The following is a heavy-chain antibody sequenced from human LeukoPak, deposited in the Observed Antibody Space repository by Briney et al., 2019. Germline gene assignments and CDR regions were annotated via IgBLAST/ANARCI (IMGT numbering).Heavy chain of an antibody. V-gene: IGHV1-24*01. CDR1: GYTLTDLS. J-gene: IGHJ4*02. CDR2: LDPEDGKK. D-gene: IGHD2-8*01. CDR3: VSVAGTYGVCYPYHFDS. Sequence: ASVKVSCKVSGYTLTDLSMHWVRQAPGKGLEWMGGLDPEDGKKVYPQECQGRVTMTEDASTDTAYMDLSSLSSEDTARYYGVSVAGTYGVCYPYHFDSWGQGSLVTVSS.